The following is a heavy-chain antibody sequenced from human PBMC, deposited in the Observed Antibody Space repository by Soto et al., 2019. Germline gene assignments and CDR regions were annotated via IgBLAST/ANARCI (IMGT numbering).Heavy chain of an antibody. J-gene: IGHJ1*01. CDR3: ASTVTREEYFQH. D-gene: IGHD4-17*01. V-gene: IGHV3-30-3*01. CDR1: GFTFSSYA. CDR2: ISYDGSNK. Sequence: GGSLRLSCAASGFTFSSYAMHWVRQAPGKGLEWVAVISYDGSNKYYADSVKGRFTISRDNSKNTLYLQMNSLRAEDTAVYYCASTVTREEYFQHWGQGTLVTVSS.